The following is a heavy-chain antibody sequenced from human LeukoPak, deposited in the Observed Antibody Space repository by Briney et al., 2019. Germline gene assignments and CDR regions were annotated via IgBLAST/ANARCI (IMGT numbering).Heavy chain of an antibody. CDR2: IYTSGST. CDR1: GGSISSGSYY. J-gene: IGHJ5*02. CDR3: ARDRRGDYDFWSGYYDRDNWFDP. D-gene: IGHD3-3*01. Sequence: PSQTLSLTCTVSGGSISSGSYYWSWIRQPAGKGLEWIGRIYTSGSTNYNPSLKSRVTISVDTSKNQFSLKLSSVTAADTAVYYCARDRRGDYDFWSGYYDRDNWFDPWGQGTLVTVSS. V-gene: IGHV4-61*02.